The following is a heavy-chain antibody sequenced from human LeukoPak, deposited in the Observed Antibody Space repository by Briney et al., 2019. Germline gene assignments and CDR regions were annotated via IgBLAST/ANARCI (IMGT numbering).Heavy chain of an antibody. D-gene: IGHD3-3*01. CDR2: INSDGSST. CDR3: AREVYDFWSGYPYYYYYYGMDV. Sequence: GGSLRLSCAASGFTFSSYWMHWVRQAPGKGLVWASRINSDGSSTSYADSVKGRFTISRDNAKNTLHLQMNSLRAEDTAVYYCAREVYDFWSGYPYYYYYYGMDVWGQGTTVTVSS. CDR1: GFTFSSYW. J-gene: IGHJ6*02. V-gene: IGHV3-74*01.